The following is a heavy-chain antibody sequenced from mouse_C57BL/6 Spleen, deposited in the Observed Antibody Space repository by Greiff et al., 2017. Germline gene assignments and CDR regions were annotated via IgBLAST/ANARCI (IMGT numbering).Heavy chain of an antibody. J-gene: IGHJ4*01. CDR2: ISDGGSYT. CDR1: GFTFSSYA. D-gene: IGHD1-1*01. CDR3: RRDRDYGSRAYYYAMDY. Sequence: EVQVVESGGGLVKPGGSLKLSCAASGFTFSSYAMSWVRQTPEKRLEWVATISDGGSYTYYPDNVKGRFTISRDNAKNNLYLQVSHLKSEDTAMYYCRRDRDYGSRAYYYAMDYWGQGTSVTFSS. V-gene: IGHV5-4*01.